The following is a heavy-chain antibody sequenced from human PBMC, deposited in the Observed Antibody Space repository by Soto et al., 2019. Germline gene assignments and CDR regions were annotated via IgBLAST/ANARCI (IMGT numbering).Heavy chain of an antibody. Sequence: PGGSLRLSYVASGFILSGYDMHWVRQATGEGLEWVSAIGTAGDPYYSGSVKGRFTISRGNAENSVYLQMNSLRAGDTAVYYCARAGYDSSGYYFYAMDVWGPGTTVTVSS. J-gene: IGHJ6*02. V-gene: IGHV3-13*05. CDR3: ARAGYDSSGYYFYAMDV. D-gene: IGHD3-22*01. CDR2: IGTAGDP. CDR1: GFILSGYD.